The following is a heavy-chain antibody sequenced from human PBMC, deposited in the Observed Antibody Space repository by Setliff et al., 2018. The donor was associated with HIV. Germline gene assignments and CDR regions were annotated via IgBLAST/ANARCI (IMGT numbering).Heavy chain of an antibody. CDR3: ARGRGSSSWYGGSFDV. J-gene: IGHJ3*01. V-gene: IGHV4-34*01. CDR1: GGSFSAYY. CDR2: IKHNGNS. Sequence: SETLSLTCAVYGGSFSAYYWGWIRHPPGKGLEWIGEIKHNGNSNYNPSLKSRLTLSVDTSKNQFSLKLKSVTAADTAVYYCARGRGSSSWYGGSFDVWGQGTMVTVSS. D-gene: IGHD6-13*01.